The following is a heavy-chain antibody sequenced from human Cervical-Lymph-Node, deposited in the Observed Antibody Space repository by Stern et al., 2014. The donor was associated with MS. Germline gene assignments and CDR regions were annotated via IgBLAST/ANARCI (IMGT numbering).Heavy chain of an antibody. CDR2: ISPKTGSA. V-gene: IGHV1-2*02. CDR1: GYTFTAYF. Sequence: QVQLVESGAEVERPGASVKVSCKASGYTFTAYFLHWVRQAPGPVLAWMGWISPKTGSATYAQKFQDRVTMTRDTSINTGYMEVSSLRSDDTAVYYCARDRGSYSDYWGQGALVAVSS. CDR3: ARDRGSYSDY. J-gene: IGHJ4*02. D-gene: IGHD1-26*01.